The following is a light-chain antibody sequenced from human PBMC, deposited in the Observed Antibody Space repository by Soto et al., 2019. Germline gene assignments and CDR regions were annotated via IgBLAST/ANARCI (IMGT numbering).Light chain of an antibody. J-gene: IGLJ2*01. V-gene: IGLV2-11*01. Sequence: QSALTHPRSVSGSPGQSVTISCTGSSSDVGGYNYVSWYQQHPGKAPKLMIYDVSKRPSGVPDRFSGSKSGNTASLTISGLQAEDEAEYYCCSYVGSYTSVFGGGTKLTVL. CDR1: SSDVGGYNY. CDR2: DVS. CDR3: CSYVGSYTSV.